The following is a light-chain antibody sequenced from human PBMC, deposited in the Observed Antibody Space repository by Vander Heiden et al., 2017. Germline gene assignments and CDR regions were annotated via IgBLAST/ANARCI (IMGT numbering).Light chain of an antibody. CDR3: MQALQTPIT. CDR1: QSLLHSNGYNY. J-gene: IGKJ3*01. CDR2: LGS. Sequence: DLVMTQSPLSLPVTPGEPASISCRSSQSLLHSNGYNYLDWYLQKPGQSPQLLIYLGSNRASGVPDRFSGSGSGTDFTLKISRVEAEDVGVYYCMQALQTPITFGSGTKVDIK. V-gene: IGKV2-28*01.